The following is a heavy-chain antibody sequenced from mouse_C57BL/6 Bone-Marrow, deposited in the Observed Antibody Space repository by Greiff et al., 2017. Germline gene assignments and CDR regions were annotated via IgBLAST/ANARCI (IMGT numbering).Heavy chain of an antibody. Sequence: EVKLQQSGAELVRPGASVKLSCTASGFNIKDDYMHWVKQRPEQGLEWIGWIDPENGDTEYASKFQGKATITADTSSNTAYLQLSSLTSEDTAVYYCMICDGPYYFDYWGQGTTLTVSS. D-gene: IGHD2-3*01. CDR1: GFNIKDDY. V-gene: IGHV14-4*01. CDR2: IDPENGDT. J-gene: IGHJ2*01. CDR3: MICDGPYYFDY.